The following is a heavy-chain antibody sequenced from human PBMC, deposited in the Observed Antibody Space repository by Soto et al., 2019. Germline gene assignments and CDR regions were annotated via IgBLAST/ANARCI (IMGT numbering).Heavy chain of an antibody. CDR2: IIPIFGTA. V-gene: IGHV1-69*06. CDR3: ARDTAMVTDYYYYGVDV. CDR1: GCTFSSYA. D-gene: IGHD5-18*01. J-gene: IGHJ6*02. Sequence: GASVKVSCKHSGCTFSSYAISWVRQAPGQGLEWMGGIIPIFGTANYAQKFQGRVTITADKSTSTAYMELSSLRSEDTAVYYCARDTAMVTDYYYYGVDVWGQGTTVTVSS.